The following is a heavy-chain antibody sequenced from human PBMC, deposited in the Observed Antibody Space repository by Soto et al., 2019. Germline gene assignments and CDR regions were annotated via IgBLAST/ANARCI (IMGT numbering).Heavy chain of an antibody. CDR3: ARDRQYYHFWGGYENEGPYGMDV. CDR1: GGSFSGYY. D-gene: IGHD3-3*02. V-gene: IGHV4-34*01. CDR2: INPSGDT. J-gene: IGHJ6*02. Sequence: SETLSLTCAVYGGSFSGYYWTWIRQAPGKGLEWIGEINPSGDTNYTSSLKSRVTISVDTSKNQFSLILYSVTAADTAVYYCARDRQYYHFWGGYENEGPYGMDVWGQGTTVTVSS.